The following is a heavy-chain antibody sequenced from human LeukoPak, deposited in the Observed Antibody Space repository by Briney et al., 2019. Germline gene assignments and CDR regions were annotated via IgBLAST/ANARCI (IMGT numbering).Heavy chain of an antibody. CDR3: ARGYSSSDY. J-gene: IGHJ4*02. D-gene: IGHD5-18*01. Sequence: GGSLRLSCADSGLTLSTNNMNWVRQAPGKGVGWGTVIYRGWGTLNATSVKGRFTISRDSSRNTLFLQMTSLRAEDTSVYYGARGYSSSDYWGQGTLVTVSS. V-gene: IGHV3-53*01. CDR2: IYRGWGT. CDR1: GLTLSTNN.